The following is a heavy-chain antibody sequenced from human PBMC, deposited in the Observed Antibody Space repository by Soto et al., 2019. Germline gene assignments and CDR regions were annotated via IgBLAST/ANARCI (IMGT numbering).Heavy chain of an antibody. D-gene: IGHD6-6*01. CDR2: ISAYNGNT. CDR1: GYTFTSYG. CDR3: VRDLFSSSKTNDYYYYYGMDV. Sequence: ASVKVSCKASGYTFTSYGISWVRQAPGQGREWMGWISAYNGNTNYAQKLQGRVTMTTDTSTSTAYMELRSLRSDDTAVYYCVRDLFSSSKTNDYYYYYGMDVWGQGTTVTVSS. J-gene: IGHJ6*02. V-gene: IGHV1-18*01.